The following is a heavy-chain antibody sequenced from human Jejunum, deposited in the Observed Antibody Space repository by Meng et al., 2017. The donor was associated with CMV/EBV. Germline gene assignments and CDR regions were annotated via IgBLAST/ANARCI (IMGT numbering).Heavy chain of an antibody. J-gene: IGHJ4*02. CDR3: AKRDCTSSSCHYYFDY. Sequence: GFTFSNHWMNWVGPAPGKGLVWVARISTDGSSTSYADSVKGRFTISRDNTMNTLYLQMNSLRAEDTAVYYCAKRDCTSSSCHYYFDYWGQGTLVTVSS. CDR2: ISTDGSST. CDR1: GFTFSNHW. D-gene: IGHD2-2*01. V-gene: IGHV3-74*01.